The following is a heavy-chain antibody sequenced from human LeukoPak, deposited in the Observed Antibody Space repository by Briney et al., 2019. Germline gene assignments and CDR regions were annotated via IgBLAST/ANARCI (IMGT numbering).Heavy chain of an antibody. CDR3: TSLRTAVAHAGEAYDV. Sequence: GGSLRLSCAASGFTFSTYWMTWVRQAPGQGLEWVANIKQDGSDKYYADSVKGRFTVSRDNAKNSLYLQMNSLRAEDTAVYYCTSLRTAVAHAGEAYDVWGQGTLVTVSS. CDR1: GFTFSTYW. V-gene: IGHV3-7*01. J-gene: IGHJ3*01. D-gene: IGHD2-15*01. CDR2: IKQDGSDK.